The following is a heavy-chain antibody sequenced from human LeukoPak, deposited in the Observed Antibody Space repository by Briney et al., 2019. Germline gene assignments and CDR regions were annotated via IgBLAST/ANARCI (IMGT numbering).Heavy chain of an antibody. CDR3: AREFQAPYYFDY. V-gene: IGHV3-21*01. CDR1: GFTFSSYS. Sequence: GGSLRLSCAASGFTFSSYSMNWVRQAPGKGLEWVSSISSSSSYIYYADSAKGRFTISRDNAKNSLYLQMNSLRAEDTAVYYCAREFQAPYYFDYWGQGTLVTVSS. J-gene: IGHJ4*02. CDR2: ISSSSSYI.